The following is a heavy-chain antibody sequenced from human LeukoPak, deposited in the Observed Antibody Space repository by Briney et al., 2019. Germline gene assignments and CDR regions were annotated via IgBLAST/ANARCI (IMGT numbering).Heavy chain of an antibody. CDR2: IYTSGST. J-gene: IGHJ5*02. CDR3: ARSRVRGNWFDP. V-gene: IGHV4-39*07. CDR1: GGSISSSSYY. Sequence: SETLSLTCTVSGGSISSSSYYWGWIRQPPGKGLEWIGRIYTSGSTNYNPSLKSRVTISVDTSKNQFSLKLSSVTAADTAVYYCARSRVRGNWFDPWGQGTLVTVSS. D-gene: IGHD3-10*01.